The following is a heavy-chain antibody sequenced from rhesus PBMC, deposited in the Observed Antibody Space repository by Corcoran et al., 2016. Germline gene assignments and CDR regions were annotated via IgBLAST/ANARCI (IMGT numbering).Heavy chain of an antibody. CDR1: GGSISGYW. J-gene: IGHJ1*01. CDR3: AGNRGSWAEYLEF. Sequence: QLQLQESGPGLVKPSETLSLTCAVSGGSISGYWWSWIRQPPGKGAEWIGRSDRSGTTGYSPALKSRVTISRDTSKNQVSLKLSSATAADTAVYYWAGNRGSWAEYLEFWGQGALVTVSS. D-gene: IGHD6-25*01. CDR2: SDRSGTT. V-gene: IGHV4-160*01.